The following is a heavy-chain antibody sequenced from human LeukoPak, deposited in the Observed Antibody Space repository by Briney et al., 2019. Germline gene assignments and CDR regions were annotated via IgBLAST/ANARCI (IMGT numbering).Heavy chain of an antibody. CDR2: ISAYNGNT. J-gene: IGHJ3*02. D-gene: IGHD5-24*01. Sequence: ASVKVSCKASGYTFTSYGISWVRQAPGQGLEWMGWISAYNGNTNYAQKLQGRVTMTTDTSTSTAYMELRSLRSDDTAAYYCARDQQVGMATINAVHAFDIWGQGTMVTVSS. V-gene: IGHV1-18*01. CDR1: GYTFTSYG. CDR3: ARDQQVGMATINAVHAFDI.